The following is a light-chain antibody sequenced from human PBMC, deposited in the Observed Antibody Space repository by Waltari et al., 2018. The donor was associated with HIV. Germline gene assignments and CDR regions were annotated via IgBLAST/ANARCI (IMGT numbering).Light chain of an antibody. CDR1: ALARQY. CDR3: QSADTGGTRV. V-gene: IGLV3-25*03. J-gene: IGLJ1*01. CDR2: KDT. Sequence: SFELTQPPSVSVSPGQTARIPCSGDALARQYVYWYQQKPGQAPVVVIYKDTERPSGIPERFSGSSSGTTVTLTSNGVQAEDEADYYCQSADTGGTRVFGSGTKVTVL.